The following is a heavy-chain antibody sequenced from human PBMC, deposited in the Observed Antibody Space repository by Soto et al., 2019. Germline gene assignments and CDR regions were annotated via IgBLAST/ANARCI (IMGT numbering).Heavy chain of an antibody. D-gene: IGHD6-19*01. V-gene: IGHV4-34*01. CDR1: GGSFSGYY. CDR2: INHSGST. CDR3: ARGRYREWLVFDY. J-gene: IGHJ4*02. Sequence: SETLSLTCAVYGGSFSGYYWSWIRQPPGKGLEWIGEINHSGSTNCNPSLKSRVTISVDTSKNQFSLKLSSVTAADTAVYYCARGRYREWLVFDYWGQGTLVTVSS.